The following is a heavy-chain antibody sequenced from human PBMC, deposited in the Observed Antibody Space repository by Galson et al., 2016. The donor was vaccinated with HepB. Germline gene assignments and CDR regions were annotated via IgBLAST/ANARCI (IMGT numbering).Heavy chain of an antibody. Sequence: ISYTGLPNYKSSLKSRITMSIDTSKNQFSLRLSAVTAADMAIYYCARGPPDYLDSGSFYSGWFDPWGRGTLVTVSS. J-gene: IGHJ5*02. V-gene: IGHV4-31*02. CDR3: ARGPPDYLDSGSFYSGWFDP. D-gene: IGHD3-10*01. CDR2: ISYTGLP.